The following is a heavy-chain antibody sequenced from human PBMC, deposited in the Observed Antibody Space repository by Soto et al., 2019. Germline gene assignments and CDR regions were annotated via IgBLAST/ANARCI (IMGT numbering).Heavy chain of an antibody. CDR3: ARDRAKWKDYYYYGMDV. Sequence: QVQLQESGPGLVKPSQTLSLTCTVSGGSISNGDDFWTWIRQPPGKGLEWIGYIYYSGSTYYNPSPKSRLTMSVDTSKNQFSLKLSSVTAADTAVYYCARDRAKWKDYYYYGMDVWGQGTTVTISS. D-gene: IGHD1-20*01. J-gene: IGHJ6*02. CDR2: IYYSGST. V-gene: IGHV4-30-4*01. CDR1: GGSISNGDDF.